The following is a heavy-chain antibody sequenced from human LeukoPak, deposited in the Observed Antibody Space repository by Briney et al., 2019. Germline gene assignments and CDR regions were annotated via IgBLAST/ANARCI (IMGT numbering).Heavy chain of an antibody. V-gene: IGHV3-23*01. Sequence: GGSLRLSCAASGFTFSSYAMSWVRQAPGKGLEWVSVISGSGGSTSYADSVKGRFTISRDNSMNTLYLQMNSLRAEDTAVYYCAKDDRIQTRRYSYNYWGQGTLVTVSS. CDR1: GFTFSSYA. CDR2: ISGSGGST. J-gene: IGHJ4*02. CDR3: AKDDRIQTRRYSYNY. D-gene: IGHD5-18*01.